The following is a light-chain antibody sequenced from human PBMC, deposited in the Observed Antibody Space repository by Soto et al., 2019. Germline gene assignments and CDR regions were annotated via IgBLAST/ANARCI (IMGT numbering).Light chain of an antibody. V-gene: IGLV2-14*01. Sequence: SALPHPASVYGSPGQSITISCHGTSSDVGGYNYVSWYQQHPGKAPKFMIYDVSNRPSGVSTRFSGSKSGNTASLTISGLQAGEEADYYCNSYTTSNTRQIVFGTGTEVTVL. CDR2: DVS. J-gene: IGLJ1*01. CDR1: SSDVGGYNY. CDR3: NSYTTSNTRQIV.